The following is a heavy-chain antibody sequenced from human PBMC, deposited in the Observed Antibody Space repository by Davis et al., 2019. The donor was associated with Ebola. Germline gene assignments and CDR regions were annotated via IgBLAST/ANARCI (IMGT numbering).Heavy chain of an antibody. D-gene: IGHD6-19*01. J-gene: IGHJ6*04. Sequence: GGSLRLSCAASGFTFSSFAMTWARQAPGKGLEWVSAITSSGGSTYYADSVKGRFTISRDNSKNTLYLQMNSPTVEDTAVYYCAKGGSGWPSDYSYGMGVWGKGTTVTVSS. V-gene: IGHV3-23*01. CDR3: AKGGSGWPSDYSYGMGV. CDR1: GFTFSSFA. CDR2: ITSSGGST.